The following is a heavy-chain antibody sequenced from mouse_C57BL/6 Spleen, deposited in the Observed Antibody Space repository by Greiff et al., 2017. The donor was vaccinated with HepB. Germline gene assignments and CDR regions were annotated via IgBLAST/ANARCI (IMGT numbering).Heavy chain of an antibody. CDR2: INPNNGGT. V-gene: IGHV1-26*01. CDR1: GYTFTDYY. D-gene: IGHD2-4*01. J-gene: IGHJ3*01. Sequence: VQLQQSGPELVKPGASVKISCKASGYTFTDYYMNWVKQSHGNSLEWIGDINPNNGGTSYNQKFKGKATLTVDKSSSTAYMELRSLTSEDSAVYYCARSLGDYDAHFAYWGQGTLVTVSA. CDR3: ARSLGDYDAHFAY.